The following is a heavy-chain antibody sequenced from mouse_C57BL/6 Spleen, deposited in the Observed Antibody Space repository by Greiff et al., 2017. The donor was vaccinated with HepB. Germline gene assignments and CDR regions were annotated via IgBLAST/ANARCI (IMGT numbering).Heavy chain of an antibody. Sequence: VQVVESGAELMKPGASVKLSCKASGYTFTGYWIEWVKQRPGHGLEWIGEILPGSGSTNYNEKFKGKATFTADTSSNTAYLQLSSLTTEDAAISYCARGSKVVDSRAMDYWGQGTSVTVSS. CDR1: GYTFTGYW. CDR2: ILPGSGST. J-gene: IGHJ4*01. CDR3: ARGSKVVDSRAMDY. D-gene: IGHD1-1*01. V-gene: IGHV1-9*01.